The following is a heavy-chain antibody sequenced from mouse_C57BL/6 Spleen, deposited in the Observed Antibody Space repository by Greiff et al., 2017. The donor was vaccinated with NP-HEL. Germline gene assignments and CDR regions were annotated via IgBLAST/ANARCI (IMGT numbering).Heavy chain of an antibody. V-gene: IGHV2-6*01. CDR1: GFSLTSYG. CDR3: ASGSYAMDY. Sequence: VQLQQSGPGLVAPSQSLSITCTVSGFSLTSYGVDWVRQSPGKGLEWLGVIWGVGSTNYNSALKSRLGISKENSKSQVFLKMNSLQTDDTAMYYCASGSYAMDYWGQGTSVTVSS. J-gene: IGHJ4*01. CDR2: IWGVGST.